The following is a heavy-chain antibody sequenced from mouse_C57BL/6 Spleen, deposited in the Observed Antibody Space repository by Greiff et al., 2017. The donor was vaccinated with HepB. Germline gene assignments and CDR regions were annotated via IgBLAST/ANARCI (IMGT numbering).Heavy chain of an antibody. CDR1: GISITTGNYR. CDR2: IYYSGTI. Sequence: EVKLMESGPGLVKPSQTVFLTCTVTGISITTGNYRWSWIRQFPGNKLEWIGYIYYSGTITYNPSLTSRTTIARDTPKNQFFLEMNSLTAEDTATYYCARGVYGSSYGWYFDVWGTGTTVTVSS. CDR3: ARGVYGSSYGWYFDV. V-gene: IGHV3-5*01. D-gene: IGHD1-1*01. J-gene: IGHJ1*03.